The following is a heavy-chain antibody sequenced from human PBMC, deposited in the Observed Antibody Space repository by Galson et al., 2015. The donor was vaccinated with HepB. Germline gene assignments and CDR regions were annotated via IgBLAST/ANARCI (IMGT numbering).Heavy chain of an antibody. CDR2: IFSGGTT. V-gene: IGHV3-66*01. Sequence: SLRLSCAASGLTVSSNDMSWVRQAPGKGLEWVSFIFSGGTTYYADSVKGRFTISRDNSKNTLYLQMNSLRAEDTAVYYCARGDDYGGKEPPDYWGQGTLVTVSS. J-gene: IGHJ4*02. D-gene: IGHD4-23*01. CDR1: GLTVSSND. CDR3: ARGDDYGGKEPPDY.